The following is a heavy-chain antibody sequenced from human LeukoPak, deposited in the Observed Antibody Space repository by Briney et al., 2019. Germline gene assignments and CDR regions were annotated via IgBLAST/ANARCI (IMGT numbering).Heavy chain of an antibody. CDR2: SVTSGSR. Sequence: GGSLRRSCAASGFTFSSYNLYWVRQAPGKGLKWVSSSVTSGSRYYPDSVRGRFTISRDNAKNSLYLQMSRLSVEDTAVYYCATKMHGPYDHWGQGTLVTVSS. V-gene: IGHV3-69-1*02. CDR3: ATKMHGPYDH. CDR1: GFTFSSYN. J-gene: IGHJ5*02.